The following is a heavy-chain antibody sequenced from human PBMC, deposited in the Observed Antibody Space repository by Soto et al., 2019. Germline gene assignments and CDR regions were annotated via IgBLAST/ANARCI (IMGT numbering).Heavy chain of an antibody. V-gene: IGHV4-59*01. CDR1: GGSIISYY. Sequence: SETLSLIGTVSGGSIISYYWSWIRQPPGKGLEWIGYIYYSESTNYNPSLKSRVTISVDTSKNQFSLKLSSVTAADAAVYYCARVDYYCSSNSCPLSAFDIWGQGTMVTVSS. CDR2: IYYSEST. D-gene: IGHD2-2*01. CDR3: ARVDYYCSSNSCPLSAFDI. J-gene: IGHJ3*02.